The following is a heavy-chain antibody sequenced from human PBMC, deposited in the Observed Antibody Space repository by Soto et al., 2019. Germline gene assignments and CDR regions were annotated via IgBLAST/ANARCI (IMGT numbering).Heavy chain of an antibody. V-gene: IGHV1-69*13. J-gene: IGHJ6*02. Sequence: SVKVSCKASGGTFSSYAISWVRQAPGQGLEWMGGIIPIFGTANYAQKFQGRVTITADESTSTAYMELSSLRSEDTAVYYCARTYYDFWSGYYTYYYYGMDVWGQGTTVTVSS. CDR3: ARTYYDFWSGYYTYYYYGMDV. D-gene: IGHD3-3*01. CDR2: IIPIFGTA. CDR1: GGTFSSYA.